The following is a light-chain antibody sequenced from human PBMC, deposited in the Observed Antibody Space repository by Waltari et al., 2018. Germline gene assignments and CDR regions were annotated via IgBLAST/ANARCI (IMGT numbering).Light chain of an antibody. CDR3: SSSSTFTTLVV. J-gene: IGLJ2*01. V-gene: IGLV2-14*03. Sequence: QTALTQPASVSGSPGQSITISCTGASTDIGTSNYVSWYQQHPDKAPKLMIYAVSNRPSAVSDRFSGSKSANTASLTISGLRAEDEAYYYCSSSSTFTTLVVFGGGTKLTVL. CDR2: AVS. CDR1: STDIGTSNY.